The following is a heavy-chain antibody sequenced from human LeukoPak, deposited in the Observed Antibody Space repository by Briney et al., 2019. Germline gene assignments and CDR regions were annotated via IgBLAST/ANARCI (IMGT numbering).Heavy chain of an antibody. CDR3: VRLGRNSDTSGFYYYYDF. CDR1: GYTFSSYS. D-gene: IGHD3-22*01. CDR2: ISVRSNYI. J-gene: IGHJ4*02. Sequence: GGSLRLSCAASGYTFSSYSINWVRQAPGKGLEWVSSISVRSNYIYYADSVRGRFRISRDDARDSLYLQMNRLRAEDTAVYYCVRLGRNSDTSGFYYYYDFWGQGTLVTVSS. V-gene: IGHV3-21*01.